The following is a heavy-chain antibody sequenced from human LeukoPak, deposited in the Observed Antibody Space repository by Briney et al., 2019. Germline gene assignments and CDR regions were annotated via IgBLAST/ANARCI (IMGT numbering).Heavy chain of an antibody. CDR1: GFTFSSYA. V-gene: IGHV3-30-3*01. CDR3: ASLRGD. D-gene: IGHD3-10*01. Sequence: GGSLRLSCAASGFTFSSYAMHWVRQAPGKGLEWVAVISYDGSNKYYADSVKGRFTISRDNSKNTLYLQMNSLRAEDTAVYYCASLRGDWGQGTLVTVSS. J-gene: IGHJ4*02. CDR2: ISYDGSNK.